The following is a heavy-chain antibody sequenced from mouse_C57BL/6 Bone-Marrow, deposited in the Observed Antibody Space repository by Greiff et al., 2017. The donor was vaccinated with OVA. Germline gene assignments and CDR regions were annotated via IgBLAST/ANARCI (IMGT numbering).Heavy chain of an antibody. D-gene: IGHD1-1*01. V-gene: IGHV5-6*01. CDR1: GFTFSSYG. CDR3: AGHDGSSYSY. CDR2: SSSGGSYT. J-gene: IGHJ2*01. Sequence: EVQLVESGGDLVKPGGSLKLSCAASGFTFSSYGMSWVRQTPDKGLEWVATSSSGGSYTYYPDSVKGRFTITRDKAKNTLYMQMSSLKSEDTAMYYSAGHDGSSYSYWGQGTTLTVS.